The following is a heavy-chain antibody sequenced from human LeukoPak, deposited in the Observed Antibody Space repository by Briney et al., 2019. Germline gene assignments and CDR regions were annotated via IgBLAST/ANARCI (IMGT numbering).Heavy chain of an antibody. CDR2: IGSSSSTI. V-gene: IGHV3-48*01. J-gene: IGHJ3*01. D-gene: IGHD2-15*01. CDR1: GFTFSSYS. CDR3: ASVGRYCSGGSCYVGAFGF. Sequence: PVGSLRLSCAASGFTFSSYSMNWVRQAPGKGLEWVSYIGSSSSTINYADSVKGRFTISRDNAKNTLYLQMNSLRAEDTAVYYCASVGRYCSGGSCYVGAFGFWGQGTMVTVSS.